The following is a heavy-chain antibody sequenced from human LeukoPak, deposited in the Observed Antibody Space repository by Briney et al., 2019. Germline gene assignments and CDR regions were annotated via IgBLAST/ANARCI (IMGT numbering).Heavy chain of an antibody. J-gene: IGHJ5*02. V-gene: IGHV3-30*18. CDR2: ISYDGSNK. D-gene: IGHD6-13*01. CDR3: AKDIIAAAAPNWFDP. CDR1: GFTFSSYS. Sequence: GGSLRLSCAASGFTFSSYSMNWVRQAPGKGLEWVAVISYDGSNKYYADSVKGRFTISRDNSKNTLYLQMNSLRAEDTAVYYCAKDIIAAAAPNWFDPWGQGTLVTVSS.